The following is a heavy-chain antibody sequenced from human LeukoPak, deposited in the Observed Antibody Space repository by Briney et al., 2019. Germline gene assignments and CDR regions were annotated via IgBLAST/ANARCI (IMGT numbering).Heavy chain of an antibody. V-gene: IGHV3-23*01. CDR2: IGGSGAST. Sequence: PGGCLRLSCAASGFTFSFYGMTWVREPPGKGLEYVSAIGGSGASTYYADSVKDRFTLSRDNSQNTLYLQMNSLRAEDTAVYYCAKERDDILTDNWFDPWGQGTLVTVSS. J-gene: IGHJ5*02. D-gene: IGHD3-9*01. CDR3: AKERDDILTDNWFDP. CDR1: GFTFSFYG.